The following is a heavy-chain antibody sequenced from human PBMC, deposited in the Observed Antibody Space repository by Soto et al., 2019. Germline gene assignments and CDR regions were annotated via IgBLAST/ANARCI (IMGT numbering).Heavy chain of an antibody. Sequence: SETLSLTCTVSGGSISSYYWSWIRQPPGKGLEWIGHIYYSGSTNYNPSLKSRVTISVDTSKNQFSLKLSSVTAADTAVYYCGSGPLGYCSGGSCYPTYYYGMDVWGQGTTVTVSS. CDR1: GGSISSYY. CDR3: GSGPLGYCSGGSCYPTYYYGMDV. CDR2: IYYSGST. V-gene: IGHV4-59*01. D-gene: IGHD2-15*01. J-gene: IGHJ6*02.